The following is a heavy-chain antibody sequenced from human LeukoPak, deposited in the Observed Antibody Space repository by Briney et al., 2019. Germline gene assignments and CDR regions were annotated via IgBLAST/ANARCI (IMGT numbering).Heavy chain of an antibody. V-gene: IGHV3-7*04. J-gene: IGHJ6*03. CDR1: GFTFSSYW. D-gene: IGHD3-10*01. CDR3: ARVMVRGPPPYYYYMDV. CDR2: IKQDGSEK. Sequence: GGSLRLSCAASGFTFSSYWMSWVRQAPGKGLEWVANIKQDGSEKYYVDSVKGRFTISRDNAKNSLYLQMNSLRAEDTAVYYCARVMVRGPPPYYYYMDVWGKGTTVTVSS.